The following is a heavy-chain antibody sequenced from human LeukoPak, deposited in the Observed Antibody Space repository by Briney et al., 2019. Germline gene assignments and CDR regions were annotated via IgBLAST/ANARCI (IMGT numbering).Heavy chain of an antibody. D-gene: IGHD5-12*01. J-gene: IGHJ6*03. CDR1: GYTFTGYY. V-gene: IGHV1-2*02. CDR2: INPNSGGT. CDR3: ARGVATTNLPQYYYYMDV. Sequence: GASVKVSCKASGYTFTGYYMHWVRQAPGQGLEWRGWINPNSGGTNYAQKFQGRVTMTRDTSISTAYMELSRLRSDDTAVYYCARGVATTNLPQYYYYMDVWGKGTTVTVSS.